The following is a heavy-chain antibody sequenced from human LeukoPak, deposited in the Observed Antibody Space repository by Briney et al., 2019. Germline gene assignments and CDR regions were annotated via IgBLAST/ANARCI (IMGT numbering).Heavy chain of an antibody. Sequence: ASETLSLTCTVSGGSISSYYWSWIRQPPGKGLEWSGYIYYSGSTNYNPSLKSRVTISLDTSKNQFSLKLSSVTAADTAVYYCARARTDAFDIWGQGTKVTVSS. V-gene: IGHV4-59*01. CDR3: ARARTDAFDI. CDR2: IYYSGST. CDR1: GGSISSYY. D-gene: IGHD1-14*01. J-gene: IGHJ3*02.